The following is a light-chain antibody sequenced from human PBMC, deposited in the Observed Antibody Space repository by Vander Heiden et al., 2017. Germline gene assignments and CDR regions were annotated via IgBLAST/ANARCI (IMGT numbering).Light chain of an antibody. CDR3: GTWEDRLSHWV. J-gene: IGLJ3*02. V-gene: IGLV1-44*01. CDR2: DNS. CDR1: SANVGSNT. Sequence: SLPPPPPSASASPRPSVIISCARSSANVGSNTAYWYQHLPGAAPKLLIYDNSQRPSGVPDRFSGSKSGTSASLAISGLQAEDEADYYCGTWEDRLSHWVFGGGTKVTVL.